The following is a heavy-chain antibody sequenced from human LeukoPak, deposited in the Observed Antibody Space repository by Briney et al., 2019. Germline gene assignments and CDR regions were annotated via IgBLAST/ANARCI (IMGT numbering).Heavy chain of an antibody. CDR3: AKSGGYGLIDY. CDR2: INHSGST. Sequence: SETLSLTCAVYGGSFSGYYWSWIRQPPGKGLEWIGEINHSGSTNYNPSLKSRVTISVDTSKNQFSLRLNSVTAADTAKYYCAKSGGYGLIDYWGQGTRVTVSS. J-gene: IGHJ4*02. V-gene: IGHV4-34*01. D-gene: IGHD1-26*01. CDR1: GGSFSGYY.